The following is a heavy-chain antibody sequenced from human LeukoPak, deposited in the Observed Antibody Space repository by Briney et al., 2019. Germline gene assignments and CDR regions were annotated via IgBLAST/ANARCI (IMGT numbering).Heavy chain of an antibody. J-gene: IGHJ4*02. CDR1: GGSISSSTYY. Sequence: TLSLTCTVSGGSISSSTYYWGWIRQPPGKALEWLALIYWDDDKRYSPSLKSRLTITKDTSKNQVVLTMTNMDPVDTATYYCAHSTSGYDYAVKGVYYFDYWGQGTLVTVSS. CDR2: IYWDDDK. D-gene: IGHD5-12*01. V-gene: IGHV2-5*02. CDR3: AHSTSGYDYAVKGVYYFDY.